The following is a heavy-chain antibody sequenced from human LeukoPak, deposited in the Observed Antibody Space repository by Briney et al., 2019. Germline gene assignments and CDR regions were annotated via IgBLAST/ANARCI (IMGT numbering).Heavy chain of an antibody. CDR3: ARGGGYDSFDY. Sequence: PGGSLRLSCAASGFTFSRYWMSWVRQAPGKGLEWISYISSSGRTVDQADSVKGRITISRDNAKNSVYLQMNSLRADDTAVYYCARGGGYDSFDYWGQGTQVTVSS. CDR1: GFTFSRYW. J-gene: IGHJ4*02. D-gene: IGHD5-12*01. V-gene: IGHV3-48*04. CDR2: ISSSGRTV.